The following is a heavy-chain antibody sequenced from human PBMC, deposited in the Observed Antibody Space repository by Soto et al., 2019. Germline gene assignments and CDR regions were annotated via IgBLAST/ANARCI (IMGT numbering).Heavy chain of an antibody. CDR1: GGTFSSYA. CDR3: ARGPPYYDYVGGSYTYGMDV. CDR2: IIPIFGTA. D-gene: IGHD3-16*01. V-gene: IGHV1-69*01. Sequence: QVQLVQSGAEVKKPGSSVKVSCKASGGTFSSYAISWVRQSPGHGLEWMGGIIPIFGTANYEQKFQGRVTLTADESTSKAYMELSSLRSEDTAVYYCARGPPYYDYVGGSYTYGMDVWGQGTTVTVSS. J-gene: IGHJ6*02.